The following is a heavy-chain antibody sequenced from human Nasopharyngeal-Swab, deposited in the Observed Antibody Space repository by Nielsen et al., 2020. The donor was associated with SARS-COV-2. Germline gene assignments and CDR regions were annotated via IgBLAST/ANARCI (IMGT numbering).Heavy chain of an antibody. CDR1: GFIFSSSA. CDR2: ISYDGSNE. J-gene: IGHJ4*02. Sequence: GGSLRLSCAASGFIFSSSAMHWVRLAPGKGLEWVAVISYDGSNEYYADSVKGRFTISRDNSKDTLYLQMNSMRLEDTAFYYCARDYDVFTGYPSHFFDHWGQGTLVTVSS. CDR3: ARDYDVFTGYPSHFFDH. V-gene: IGHV3-30*04. D-gene: IGHD3-9*01.